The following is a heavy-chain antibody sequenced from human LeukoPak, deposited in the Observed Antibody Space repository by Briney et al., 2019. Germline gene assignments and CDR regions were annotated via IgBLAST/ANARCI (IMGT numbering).Heavy chain of an antibody. CDR1: GFTFSSYS. V-gene: IGHV3-30*18. Sequence: GGSLRLSCAASGFTFSSYSMNWVRQAPGKGLEWVALISYDGSKRYYAESVKGRFTISRDNTKNTVYLQMNSLRTEDTAVYFCAKDHLPSLYFGPIPRNRKSPPDYWGQGTLVTVSS. CDR3: AKDHLPSLYFGPIPRNRKSPPDY. D-gene: IGHD2-2*02. CDR2: ISYDGSKR. J-gene: IGHJ4*02.